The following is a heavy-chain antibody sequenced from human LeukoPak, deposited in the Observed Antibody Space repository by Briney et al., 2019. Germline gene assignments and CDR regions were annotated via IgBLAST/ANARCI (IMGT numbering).Heavy chain of an antibody. Sequence: GGSLRLSCAASGLTFSSYAMSWVRQAPGKGLEWVSGISGSGGKTYYADSVKGRFTISRDNAKNSLYLQMNSLRAEDTAVYYCAELGITMIGGVWGKGTTVTISS. CDR3: AELGITMIGGV. V-gene: IGHV3-23*01. D-gene: IGHD3-10*02. J-gene: IGHJ6*04. CDR1: GLTFSSYA. CDR2: ISGSGGKT.